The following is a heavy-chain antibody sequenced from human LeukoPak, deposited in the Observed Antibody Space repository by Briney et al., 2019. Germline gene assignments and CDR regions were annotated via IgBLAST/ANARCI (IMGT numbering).Heavy chain of an antibody. D-gene: IGHD6-19*01. V-gene: IGHV1-18*01. CDR3: ARDPSGGEGYYYYMDV. CDR2: ISAYNGNT. J-gene: IGHJ6*03. Sequence: ASVKVSCKASGYTFTSYGISWVRQAPGQGLEWMGWISAYNGNTNYAQKLQGRVTMTIDTSTSTAYMELRSLRSDDTAVYYCARDPSGGEGYYYYMDVWGKGTTVTVSS. CDR1: GYTFTSYG.